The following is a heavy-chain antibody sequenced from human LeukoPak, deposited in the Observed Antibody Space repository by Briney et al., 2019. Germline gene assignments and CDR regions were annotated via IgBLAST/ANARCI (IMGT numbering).Heavy chain of an antibody. D-gene: IGHD3-9*01. CDR2: INTNTGNP. CDR1: GYTFTSYD. V-gene: IGHV7-4-1*02. J-gene: IGHJ5*02. CDR3: ARAAYDILTGYRWFDP. Sequence: ASVKVSCKASGYTFTSYDINWVRQAPGQGLEWMGWINTNTGNPTYAQGFTGRFVFSLDTSVSTAYLQISSLKAEDTAVYYCARAAYDILTGYRWFDPWGQGTLVTVSS.